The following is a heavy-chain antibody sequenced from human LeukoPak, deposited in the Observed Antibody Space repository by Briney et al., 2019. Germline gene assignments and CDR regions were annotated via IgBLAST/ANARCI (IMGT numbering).Heavy chain of an antibody. CDR3: AREFSILTGYYPVGNWFDP. CDR1: GGSFSGYY. V-gene: IGHV4-34*01. J-gene: IGHJ5*02. Sequence: PSETLSLTCAVYGGSFSGYYWSWIRQPPGKGLEWIGEINHSGSTNYNPSLKSRVTISVDTSKNQFSLKLSSVTAADTAVYYCAREFSILTGYYPVGNWFDPWGQGTLVTVSS. CDR2: INHSGST. D-gene: IGHD3-9*01.